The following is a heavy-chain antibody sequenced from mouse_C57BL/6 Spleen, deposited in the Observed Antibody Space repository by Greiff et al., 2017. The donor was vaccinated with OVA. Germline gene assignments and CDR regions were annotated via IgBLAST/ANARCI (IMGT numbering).Heavy chain of an antibody. V-gene: IGHV14-2*01. CDR2: IDPEDGET. J-gene: IGHJ4*01. CDR3: ARKADYGNLYYAMDY. D-gene: IGHD2-1*01. Sequence: EVQGVESGAELVKPGASVKLSCTASGFNIKDYYMHWVKQRTEQGLEWIGRIDPEDGETKYAPKFQGKATITADTSSNTAYLQLSSLTSEDTAVYYCARKADYGNLYYAMDYWGQGTSVTVSS. CDR1: GFNIKDYY.